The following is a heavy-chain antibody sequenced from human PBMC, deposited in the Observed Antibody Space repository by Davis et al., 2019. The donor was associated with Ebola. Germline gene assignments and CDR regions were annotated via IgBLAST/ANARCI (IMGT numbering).Heavy chain of an antibody. CDR1: GGSISSSNW. V-gene: IGHV4-4*02. CDR3: ARHGGGSGYDY. J-gene: IGHJ4*02. D-gene: IGHD5-12*01. CDR2: IYHSGST. Sequence: MPSETLSLTCAVSGGSISSSNWWSWVRQPPGKGLEWIGEIYHSGSTNYNPSLKSRVTVSVDTSKNQFSLKLRSVTAADTAVYYCARHGGGSGYDYWGQGTLVTVSS.